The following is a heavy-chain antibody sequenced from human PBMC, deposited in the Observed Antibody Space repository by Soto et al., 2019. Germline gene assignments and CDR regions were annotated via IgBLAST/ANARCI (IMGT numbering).Heavy chain of an antibody. J-gene: IGHJ4*02. D-gene: IGHD3-16*02. CDR3: ASHPKAYVWGSYREYYFDY. V-gene: IGHV4-31*03. Sequence: QVQLQESGPGLVKPSQTLSLTCTVSGGSISSGGYYWSWIRQHPGKGLEWIGYIYYSGSTYYNPALTRRVTISVDTSKNQFSLKLSSVTAADTAVYYCASHPKAYVWGSYREYYFDYWGQGTLVTVSS. CDR1: GGSISSGGYY. CDR2: IYYSGST.